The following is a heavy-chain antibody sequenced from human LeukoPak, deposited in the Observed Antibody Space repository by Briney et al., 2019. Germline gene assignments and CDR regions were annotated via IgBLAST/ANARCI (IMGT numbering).Heavy chain of an antibody. CDR2: IWYDGSNK. CDR3: ARDWCSSTSCYFYYYGMDV. CDR1: GFTFSNYG. V-gene: IGHV3-33*01. D-gene: IGHD2-2*01. J-gene: IGHJ6*02. Sequence: PGRSLRLSCAASGFTFSNYGMHWVRQAPGKGLEGVAVIWYDGSNKYYADSVKGRFTISRDNSKNTLYLQMNSLRAEDTAVYYCARDWCSSTSCYFYYYGMDVWGQGTTVTVSS.